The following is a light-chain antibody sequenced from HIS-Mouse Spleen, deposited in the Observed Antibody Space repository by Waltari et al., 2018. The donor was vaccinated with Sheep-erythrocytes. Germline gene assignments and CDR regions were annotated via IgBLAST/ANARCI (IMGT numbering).Light chain of an antibody. V-gene: IGLV2-23*02. CDR3: CSYAGSSTWV. J-gene: IGLJ3*02. CDR1: SSDVGSYNL. Sequence: QSALTQPASVSGSPGQSITISCTGTSSDVGSYNLVSWYQQHPGKAPKLMISEVSKRPSGGANRFSGSKSGNTASLTISGLQAEDEADYYCCSYAGSSTWVFGGGTKLTVL. CDR2: EVS.